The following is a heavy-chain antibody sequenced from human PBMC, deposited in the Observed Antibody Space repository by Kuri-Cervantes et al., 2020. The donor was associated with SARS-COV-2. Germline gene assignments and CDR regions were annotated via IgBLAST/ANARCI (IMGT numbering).Heavy chain of an antibody. CDR1: GGSISSSSYY. D-gene: IGHD2-15*01. CDR2: IYHSGST. Sequence: SETLSLTRTVSGGSISSSSYYWGWIRQPPGKGLEWIGSIYHSGSTNYNPSLKSRVTVSVDKSKNQFSLKLSSVTAADTAVYYCARTGAVAATQINAFDIWGQGTMVTVSS. V-gene: IGHV4-39*07. CDR3: ARTGAVAATQINAFDI. J-gene: IGHJ3*02.